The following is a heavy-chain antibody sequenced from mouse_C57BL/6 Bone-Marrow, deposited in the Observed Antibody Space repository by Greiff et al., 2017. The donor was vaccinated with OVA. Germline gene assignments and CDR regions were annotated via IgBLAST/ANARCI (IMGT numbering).Heavy chain of an antibody. Sequence: VKLQESGPGLVAPSQSLSITCTVSGFSLTSYGVDWVRQPPGKGLAWLGVIWGGGSTNYNSALMSRLSISKDNSKSQVFLKMNSLQTDDTAMYYCASYYYGSSPAWFAYWGQGTLVTVSA. V-gene: IGHV2-9*01. CDR1: GFSLTSYG. D-gene: IGHD1-1*01. J-gene: IGHJ3*01. CDR2: IWGGGST. CDR3: ASYYYGSSPAWFAY.